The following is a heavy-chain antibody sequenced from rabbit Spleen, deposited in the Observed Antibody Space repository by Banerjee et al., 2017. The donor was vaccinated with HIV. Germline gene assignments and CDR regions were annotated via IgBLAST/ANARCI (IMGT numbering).Heavy chain of an antibody. CDR3: ARSGYVGGDYTWDL. CDR1: GVSFSDKDV. CDR2: IYVGSGST. V-gene: IGHV1S45*01. Sequence: QEQLVESGGGLVQPEGSLTLTCKASGVSFSDKDVMCWVRQAPGKGLEWIGCIYVGSGSTHYASWAKGRFTMYKTSSTTVTLQLTSLTAADTATYFCARSGYVGGDYTWDLWGPGTLVTVS. D-gene: IGHD1-1*01. J-gene: IGHJ4*01.